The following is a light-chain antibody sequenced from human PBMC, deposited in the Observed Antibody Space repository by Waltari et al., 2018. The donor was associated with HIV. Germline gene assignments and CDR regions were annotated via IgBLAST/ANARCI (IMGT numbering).Light chain of an antibody. CDR3: CSYAGRYTWV. CDR2: DVT. V-gene: IGLV2-11*01. J-gene: IGLJ3*02. Sequence: QSALPQPRSVSGSPGQSVTISCSGTSSDVGGYNYLSWYQQHPGKAPKLMIYDVTERPSGVPDRFSGSKSGNTASLTISELQADDEADYYCCSYAGRYTWVFGGGTELTVL. CDR1: SSDVGGYNY.